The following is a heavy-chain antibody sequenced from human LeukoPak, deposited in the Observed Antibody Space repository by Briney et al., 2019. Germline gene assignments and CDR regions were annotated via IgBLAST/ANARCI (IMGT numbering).Heavy chain of an antibody. CDR1: GYTFTSFD. D-gene: IGHD4-17*01. J-gene: IGHJ4*02. CDR3: ARGNKDYGDYARGLSDY. CDR2: MNPNSGNT. Sequence: SASVKVSCKASGYTFTSFDINWVRQATGQGLEWMGWMNPNSGNTGSAQKFQGRITMTRNTSITTAYMELSSLRSEDTAVYYCARGNKDYGDYARGLSDYWGQGTLVTVSS. V-gene: IGHV1-8*01.